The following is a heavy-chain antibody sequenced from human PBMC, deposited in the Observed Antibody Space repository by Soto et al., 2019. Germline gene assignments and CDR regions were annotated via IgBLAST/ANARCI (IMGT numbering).Heavy chain of an antibody. Sequence: ASVKVSCKASGYTFTSYYMHWVRQAPGQGLEWMGIINPSGGSTSYAQKFQGRVTMTRDTSTSTVYMELSSLRSEDTAVYYCGSNHRYYYDSSGYYYFDYWGQGTLVTVSS. V-gene: IGHV1-46*03. CDR2: INPSGGST. CDR1: GYTFTSYY. J-gene: IGHJ4*02. CDR3: GSNHRYYYDSSGYYYFDY. D-gene: IGHD3-22*01.